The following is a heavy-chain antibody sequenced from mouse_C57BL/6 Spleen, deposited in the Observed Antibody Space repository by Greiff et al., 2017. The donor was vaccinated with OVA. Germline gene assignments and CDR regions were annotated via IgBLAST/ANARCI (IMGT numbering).Heavy chain of an antibody. V-gene: IGHV1-63*01. Sequence: VKLVESGAELVRPGTSVKMSCKASGYTFTNYWIGWVKQRPGHGLEWIGDIYPGGGYTNYNEKFKGKATLTADKSSSTAYMQFSSLTSEDSAIYYCARGGDGNYYFDYWGQGTTLTVSS. CDR2: IYPGGGYT. D-gene: IGHD2-1*01. CDR3: ARGGDGNYYFDY. J-gene: IGHJ2*01. CDR1: GYTFTNYW.